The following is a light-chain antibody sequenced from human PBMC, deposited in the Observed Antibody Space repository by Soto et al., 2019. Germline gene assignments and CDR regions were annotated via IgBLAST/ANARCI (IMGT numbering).Light chain of an antibody. J-gene: IGKJ5*01. CDR2: DAS. Sequence: IHMTQTHSALSASVGDIVTITCRASQSISRWLAWYQQKPGKAPKALIYDASTLRSGVPSRFSGGGSGTEFTLTISRLQTDDFATYYCQQYNPYSTFGQGTRLEIK. V-gene: IGKV1-5*01. CDR3: QQYNPYST. CDR1: QSISRW.